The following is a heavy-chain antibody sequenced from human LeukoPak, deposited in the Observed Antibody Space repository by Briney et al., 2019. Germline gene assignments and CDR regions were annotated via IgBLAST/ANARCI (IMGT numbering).Heavy chain of an antibody. CDR1: GFTFGDYA. J-gene: IGHJ4*02. V-gene: IGHV3-49*04. D-gene: IGHD2-2*01. CDR2: ISSKAYGGTT. Sequence: GGSLRLSCTASGFTFGDYAMSWVRQAPGKGLERVGFISSKAYGGTTEYAASVKGRFTISRDDSKSIAYLQMNSLKTEDTAVYYCTVSSTRWFLFDYWGQRTLVTVSS. CDR3: TVSSTRWFLFDY.